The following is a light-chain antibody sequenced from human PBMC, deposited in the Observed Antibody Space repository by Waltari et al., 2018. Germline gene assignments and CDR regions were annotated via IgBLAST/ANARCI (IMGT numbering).Light chain of an antibody. CDR1: SSDVGGYNY. CDR2: EVN. Sequence: QSALTQPASVSGSPGQSITISCTGSSSDVGGYNYVSWYQQYPGKVPKFMIYEVNNRPSGFSSRFSGSKSGNTASLTISGLQADDEADYYCSSFTSRHLYVFGTGTAVTVL. J-gene: IGLJ1*01. V-gene: IGLV2-14*01. CDR3: SSFTSRHLYV.